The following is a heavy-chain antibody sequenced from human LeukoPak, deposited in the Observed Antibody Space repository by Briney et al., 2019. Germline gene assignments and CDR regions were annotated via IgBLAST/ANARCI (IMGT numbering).Heavy chain of an antibody. CDR2: MNPNSGNT. J-gene: IGHJ4*02. CDR1: GYTFTSYD. Sequence: GASVKVSCKASGYTFTSYDINWVRQATGQGLEWMGWMNPNSGNTGYAQKFQGRVTITRDTSASTAYMELSSLRSEDTAVYYCAREPYSSGWAAVDYWGQGTLVTVSS. CDR3: AREPYSSGWAAVDY. D-gene: IGHD6-19*01. V-gene: IGHV1-8*01.